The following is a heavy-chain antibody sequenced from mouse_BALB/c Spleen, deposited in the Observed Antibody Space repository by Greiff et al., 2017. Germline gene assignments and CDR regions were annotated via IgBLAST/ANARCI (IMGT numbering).Heavy chain of an antibody. Sequence: VQLQQSGPELVKPGASVKVSCKASGYAFTSYNMYWVKQSHGKSLEWIGYIDPYNDGTKYNEKFKGKATLTSDKSSSTAYMELSSLTSEDSAVYYGANYYGSSYGFAYWGQGTLVTVSA. V-gene: IGHV1-14*01. CDR3: ANYYGSSYGFAY. D-gene: IGHD1-1*01. CDR1: GYAFTSYN. CDR2: IDPYNDGT. J-gene: IGHJ3*01.